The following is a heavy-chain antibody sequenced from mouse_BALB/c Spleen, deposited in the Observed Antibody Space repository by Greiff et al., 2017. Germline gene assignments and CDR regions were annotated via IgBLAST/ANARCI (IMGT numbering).Heavy chain of an antibody. CDR2: ISSGSSTI. D-gene: IGHD2-4*01. J-gene: IGHJ3*01. CDR1: GFTFSSFG. CDR3: ARLRSTMITRGGFAY. V-gene: IGHV5-17*02. Sequence: EVQLVESGGGLVQPGGSRKLSCAASGFTFSSFGMHWVRRAPEKGLEWVAYISSGSSTIYYADTVKGRFTISRDNPKNTLFLQMTSLRSEDTAMYYCARLRSTMITRGGFAYWGQGTLVTVSA.